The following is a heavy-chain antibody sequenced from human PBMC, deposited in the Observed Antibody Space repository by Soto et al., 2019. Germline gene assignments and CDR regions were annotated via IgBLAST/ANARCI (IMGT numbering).Heavy chain of an antibody. CDR3: ARSEATVLEY. CDR2: THHSGRT. V-gene: IGHV4-4*02. J-gene: IGHJ4*02. D-gene: IGHD4-17*01. CDR1: GGSMSSSNW. Sequence: QVQLQESGPGLVKPSGTLSLTCTVSGGSMSSSNWWNWVRQPPGKGLEWIGETHHSGRTNYNPSLKIRVTISVDKSKNHFSLKLSSVTAADTAVYYCARSEATVLEYWGQGTLVTVSS.